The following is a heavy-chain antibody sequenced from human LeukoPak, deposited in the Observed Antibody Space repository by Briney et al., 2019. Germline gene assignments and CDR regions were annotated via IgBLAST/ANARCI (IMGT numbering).Heavy chain of an antibody. J-gene: IGHJ4*02. V-gene: IGHV4-38-2*02. CDR1: GYSISSGYY. CDR3: ARDRGVAVAGPPGY. CDR2: IFHSGST. Sequence: SETLSLTCTVSGYSISSGYYWGWIRQPPGKGLEWVGSIFHSGSTYYNPSLKSRVTISVDTSKNQFSLKLSSVTAADTAVYYCARDRGVAVAGPPGYWGQGTLVTVSS. D-gene: IGHD6-19*01.